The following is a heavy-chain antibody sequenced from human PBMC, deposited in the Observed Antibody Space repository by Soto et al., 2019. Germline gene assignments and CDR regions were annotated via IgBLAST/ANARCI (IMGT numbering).Heavy chain of an antibody. D-gene: IGHD3-10*01. Sequence: EVQLVESGGGLVQPGGSLRLSCAASGFTFSNYEMNWVRQAPGKGLEWISYISSSGSTIYYADSVRGRFTISRDNTKNSLYLQMNSLRVEDTAVYYCARERRGDGIHNLDYWGQGTLVTVSS. CDR2: ISSSGSTI. CDR1: GFTFSNYE. J-gene: IGHJ4*02. V-gene: IGHV3-48*03. CDR3: ARERRGDGIHNLDY.